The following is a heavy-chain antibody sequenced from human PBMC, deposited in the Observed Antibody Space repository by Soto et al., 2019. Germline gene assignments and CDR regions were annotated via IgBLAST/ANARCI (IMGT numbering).Heavy chain of an antibody. D-gene: IGHD6-13*01. CDR3: SKVGMIAATPGVDY. J-gene: IGHJ4*02. CDR2: ISGSGGST. V-gene: IGHV3-23*01. Sequence: EVQLLESGGGLVQPGGSLRLSCAASGFTFSSYAMSWVRQAPGKGLEWVSAISGSGGSTYYADSVKGRFTISRDNSKNTLYLQMNSLRAEDTDVYYCSKVGMIAATPGVDYWGQGNLVTVSS. CDR1: GFTFSSYA.